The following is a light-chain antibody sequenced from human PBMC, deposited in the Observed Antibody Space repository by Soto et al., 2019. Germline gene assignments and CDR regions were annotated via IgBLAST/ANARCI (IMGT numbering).Light chain of an antibody. CDR2: EVS. V-gene: IGLV2-14*01. J-gene: IGLJ2*01. Sequence: QSALTQPAAVSGSPGQSITISCTGTSSDVGGYNYVSWHQQHPGKAPKLMIYEVSNRPSGVSNRFSGSESGNTASLTISGLQAEDEADYYCSSYTSSSTGVVFGGGTKLTVL. CDR3: SSYTSSSTGVV. CDR1: SSDVGGYNY.